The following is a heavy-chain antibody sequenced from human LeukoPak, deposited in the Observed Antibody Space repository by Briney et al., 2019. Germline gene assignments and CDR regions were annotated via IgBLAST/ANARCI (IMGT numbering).Heavy chain of an antibody. J-gene: IGHJ4*02. CDR3: SRGLDSRKLGY. V-gene: IGHV4-31*03. CDR1: GASFSSGDQY. D-gene: IGHD3-22*01. CDR2: IHPSGSL. Sequence: PSQTLSLTCTVSGASFSSGDQYWTWIRQSPGRGLEWIGSIHPSGSLYNNPSFESRVTISIDTSKNQFSLNLNSVTAADTAVYFCSRGLDSRKLGYWGQGTLVTVSS.